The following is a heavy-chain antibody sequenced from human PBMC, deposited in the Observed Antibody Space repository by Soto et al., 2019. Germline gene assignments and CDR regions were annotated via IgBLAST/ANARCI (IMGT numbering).Heavy chain of an antibody. CDR1: GGSISSSSYY. J-gene: IGHJ4*02. Sequence: QLQLQESGPGLVKPSETLSLTCTVSGGSISSSSYYWGWIRQPPGKGLEWIGSIYYSGSTYYNPSLESRVTISVDTSKNQFSLKLSSVTAADTAVYYCASLGTYYDFWSGYTTYYFDYWGQGTLVTVSS. CDR3: ASLGTYYDFWSGYTTYYFDY. V-gene: IGHV4-39*01. D-gene: IGHD3-3*01. CDR2: IYYSGST.